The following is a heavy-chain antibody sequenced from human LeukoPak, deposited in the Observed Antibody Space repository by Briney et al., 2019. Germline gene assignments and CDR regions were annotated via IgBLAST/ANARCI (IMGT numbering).Heavy chain of an antibody. J-gene: IGHJ4*02. CDR3: AIGYSSGWYQFDY. Sequence: ASVKVSCKASGYTFTGYYTHWVRQAPGQGLEWMGWINPNSGGTNYAQKFQGRVTMTRDTSISTAYMELSRLRSDDTAVYYCAIGYSSGWYQFDYWGQGTLVTVSS. D-gene: IGHD6-19*01. V-gene: IGHV1-2*02. CDR1: GYTFTGYY. CDR2: INPNSGGT.